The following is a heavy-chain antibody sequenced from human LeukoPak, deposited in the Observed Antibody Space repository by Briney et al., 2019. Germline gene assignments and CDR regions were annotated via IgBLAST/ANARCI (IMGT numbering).Heavy chain of an antibody. CDR1: GYTFTGYY. J-gene: IGHJ6*03. Sequence: ASVKVSCKASGYTFTGYYMHWVRQAPGQGLEWMGWINPNSGGTNYAQKFQGRVTMTRDTSISTAYMELSRLRSDDTAVYYCARAAIFGPYYYMDVWGKGTTVTVSS. V-gene: IGHV1-2*02. CDR3: ARAAIFGPYYYMDV. D-gene: IGHD3-3*01. CDR2: INPNSGGT.